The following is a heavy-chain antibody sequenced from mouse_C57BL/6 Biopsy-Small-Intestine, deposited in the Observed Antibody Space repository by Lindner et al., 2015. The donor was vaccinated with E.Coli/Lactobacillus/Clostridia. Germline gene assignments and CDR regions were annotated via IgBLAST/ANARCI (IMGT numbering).Heavy chain of an antibody. CDR2: IYLGNGDT. CDR3: ARTYFYAMDY. J-gene: IGHJ4*01. CDR1: GYAFSGSW. D-gene: IGHD2-10*01. V-gene: IGHV1-82*01. Sequence: VQLQESGPELVKPGASVKISCKASGYAFSGSWMNWVKQRPGKGLEWIGRIYLGNGDTNYNGKFKGKATLTADKSSGTAYMQLSSLTSEDSAVYFCARTYFYAMDYWGQGTSVTVSS.